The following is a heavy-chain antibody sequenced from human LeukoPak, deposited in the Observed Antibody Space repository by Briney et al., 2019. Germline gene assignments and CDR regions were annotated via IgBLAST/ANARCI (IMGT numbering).Heavy chain of an antibody. D-gene: IGHD3-16*01. CDR1: GFTFSSYA. Sequence: GGSLRLSCAVSGFTFSSYAMSWVRQAPGKGLEWVSYISSTSTTIYYRDSVKGRFTISRDAAKNSLYLQMNSLRAEDTAVYYCARTQTYAYFDYWGQGALVTVSS. CDR3: ARTQTYAYFDY. J-gene: IGHJ4*02. V-gene: IGHV3-48*01. CDR2: ISSTSTTI.